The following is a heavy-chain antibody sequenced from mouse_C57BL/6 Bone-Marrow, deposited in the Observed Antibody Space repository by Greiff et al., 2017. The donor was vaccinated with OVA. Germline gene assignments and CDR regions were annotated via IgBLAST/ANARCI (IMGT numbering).Heavy chain of an antibody. V-gene: IGHV1-50*01. J-gene: IGHJ4*01. CDR3: ARSKWNYYGSSYYAMDY. D-gene: IGHD1-1*01. CDR2: IDPSDSYT. Sequence: QQSGQGLEWIGEIDPSDSYTNYNQKFKGKATLTVDTSSSTAYMQLSSLTSEDSAVYYCARSKWNYYGSSYYAMDYWGQGTSVTVSS.